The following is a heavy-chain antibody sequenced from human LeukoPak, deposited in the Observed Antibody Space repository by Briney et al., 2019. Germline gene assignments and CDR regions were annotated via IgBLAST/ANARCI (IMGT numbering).Heavy chain of an antibody. CDR1: GGSFSGYY. D-gene: IGHD4-23*01. J-gene: IGHJ4*02. CDR2: INHSGST. V-gene: IGHV4-34*01. CDR3: ARGLGLRWQYFDY. Sequence: ASETLSLTCAVYGGSFSGYYWSWIRQPPGKGLVWIGEINHSGSTNYNPSLKSRVTISVGTSKNQFSLKLSSVTAADTAVYYCARGLGLRWQYFDYWGQGTLVTVSS.